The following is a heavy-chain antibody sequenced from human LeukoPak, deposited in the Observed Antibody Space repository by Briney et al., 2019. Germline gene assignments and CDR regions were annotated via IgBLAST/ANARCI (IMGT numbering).Heavy chain of an antibody. CDR1: GFTFSRYS. Sequence: PGGSLRLSCAASGFTFSRYSMIWVRQAPGKGLEWVSFISSSTSMYYADSVKGRFTISRDNAKNSLYLQMNSLRAEDTAVYYCARGGSALDIWGQGTMVTVSS. D-gene: IGHD3-10*01. V-gene: IGHV3-48*01. CDR2: ISSSTSM. CDR3: ARGGSALDI. J-gene: IGHJ3*02.